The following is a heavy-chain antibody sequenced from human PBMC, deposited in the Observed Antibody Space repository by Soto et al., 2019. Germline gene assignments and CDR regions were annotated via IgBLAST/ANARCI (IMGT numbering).Heavy chain of an antibody. V-gene: IGHV1-69*02. CDR3: ARALQVVPASRTNWFDP. CDR1: GGTFSSYT. J-gene: IGHJ5*02. Sequence: SVKVSCKASGGTFSSYTISWVRQAPGQGLEWMGRIIPILGIANYAQKFQGRVTITADKSTSTAYMELSSLRSEDTAVYYCARALQVVPASRTNWFDPWGQGTLVTVSS. CDR2: IIPILGIA. D-gene: IGHD2-2*01.